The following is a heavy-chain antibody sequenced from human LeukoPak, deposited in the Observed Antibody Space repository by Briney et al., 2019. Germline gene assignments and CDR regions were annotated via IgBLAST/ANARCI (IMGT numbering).Heavy chain of an antibody. CDR3: ARYGVDRDYDY. Sequence: SETLSLTCAVSGYSISSGYYWGWVRQPPGKGLEWIGSIYHSGSTYYNPPLKSRVIISVDTSKNQFSLKLSSVTAADTAVYYCARYGVDRDYDYWGQGTLVTVSS. J-gene: IGHJ4*02. V-gene: IGHV4-38-2*01. CDR2: IYHSGST. D-gene: IGHD3-3*01. CDR1: GYSISSGYY.